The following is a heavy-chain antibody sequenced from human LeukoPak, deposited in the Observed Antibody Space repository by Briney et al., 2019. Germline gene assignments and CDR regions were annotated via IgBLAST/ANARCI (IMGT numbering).Heavy chain of an antibody. D-gene: IGHD3-10*01. CDR2: INSDGSST. CDR1: GFTFSSYW. J-gene: IGHJ4*02. V-gene: IGHV3-74*01. Sequence: TGGSLRLSCAASGFTFSSYWMYWVRHDPGKGLVWVSRINSDGSSTNYADSVKGRFTFSRDNAKNKLFLQMNSLRAEDTAVYYCARGGIRFIDHWGQGTLVTVSS. CDR3: ARGGIRFIDH.